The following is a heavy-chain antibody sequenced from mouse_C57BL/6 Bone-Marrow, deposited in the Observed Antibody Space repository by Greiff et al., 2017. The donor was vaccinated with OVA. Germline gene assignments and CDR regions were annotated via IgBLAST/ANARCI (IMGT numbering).Heavy chain of an antibody. CDR3: TTEGVV. CDR2: IDPENGDM. V-gene: IGHV14-4*01. CDR1: GFNIKDDY. Sequence: VHVKQSGAELVRPGASVKLSCTASGFNIKDDYMHWVKQRPEQGLEWIGWIDPENGDMEYASKFQGKATITADTSSNTAYLQLTSVTSEDTAVCYGTTEGVVWGTGTTVTVSS. J-gene: IGHJ1*03.